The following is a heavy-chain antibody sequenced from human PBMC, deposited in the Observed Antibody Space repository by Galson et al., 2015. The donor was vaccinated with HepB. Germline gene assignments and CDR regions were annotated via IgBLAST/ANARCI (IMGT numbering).Heavy chain of an antibody. CDR2: ISGNAEST. V-gene: IGHV3-23*01. Sequence: SLRLSCAASGFIFSSYAMSWLRQAPGKGLEWVSVISGNAESTYYADPVKGRFTISRDNSKNTLFMEMNSLRAEDTAVYYCAKVDRVSITMRVVFKSPFDYWGQGTQVAVSS. CDR1: GFIFSSYA. J-gene: IGHJ4*02. D-gene: IGHD3-22*01. CDR3: AKVDRVSITMRVVFKSPFDY.